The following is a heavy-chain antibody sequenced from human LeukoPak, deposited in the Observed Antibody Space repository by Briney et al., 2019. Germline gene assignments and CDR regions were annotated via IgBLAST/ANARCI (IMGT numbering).Heavy chain of an antibody. D-gene: IGHD5-24*01. CDR3: ARSDRWLPPAD. CDR1: GFDFKVHS. Sequence: PGGSLRLSCAASGFDFKVHSMNCVRQTPRKGLEWVSSISSDCNNIYYADSVKGRFTISRDNASNSLFLQMNGLRLDDTAVYYCARSDRWLPPADWGQGTLVTVSS. CDR2: ISSDCNNI. J-gene: IGHJ4*02. V-gene: IGHV3-21*01.